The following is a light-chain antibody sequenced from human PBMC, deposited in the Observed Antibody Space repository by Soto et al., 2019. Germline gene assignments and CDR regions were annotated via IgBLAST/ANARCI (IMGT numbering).Light chain of an antibody. CDR3: ATWDGSLSAWV. CDR2: DNN. V-gene: IGLV1-51*01. Sequence: QSVLTQPPSVSAAPGQKVTISCSGSSSNIGNNYVSWYQQLPGTAPKLLIYDNNKRPSGIPDRFSGSKSGTSATLGITGLQTGDEADYYCATWDGSLSAWVFGGGTKLTVL. CDR1: SSNIGNNY. J-gene: IGLJ3*02.